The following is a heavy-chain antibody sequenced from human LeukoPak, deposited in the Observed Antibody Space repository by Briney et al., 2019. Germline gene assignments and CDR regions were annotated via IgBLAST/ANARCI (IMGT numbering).Heavy chain of an antibody. V-gene: IGHV3-30*04. CDR1: GFTFTNFA. J-gene: IGHJ4*02. CDR3: AKDIGGGNSWIDY. Sequence: GGSLRLSCAASGFTFTNFAMHWVHQAPGKGLEWVAVISNDERNKYYADSVKGRFTISRDNSNSMVYLQMTSLRAEDTALYYCAKDIGGGNSWIDYWGQGTLVTVSS. CDR2: ISNDERNK. D-gene: IGHD4-23*01.